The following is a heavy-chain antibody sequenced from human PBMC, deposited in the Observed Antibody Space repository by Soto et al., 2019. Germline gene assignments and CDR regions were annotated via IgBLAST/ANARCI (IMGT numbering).Heavy chain of an antibody. V-gene: IGHV3-23*01. CDR2: ISDAGET. J-gene: IGHJ6*02. D-gene: IGHD2-2*01. CDR1: GFIFSNYG. Sequence: EVQLLESGGGLVQSGGSLRLSCAASGFIFSNYGMSWVRQPPGKGLEWGSAISDAGETFHADSVRGRLTISRGTSKNTVYLQINSLRAEDTAVYYCAGYCLGTSCSQSYYAMDVWGQGTTVTVSS. CDR3: AGYCLGTSCSQSYYAMDV.